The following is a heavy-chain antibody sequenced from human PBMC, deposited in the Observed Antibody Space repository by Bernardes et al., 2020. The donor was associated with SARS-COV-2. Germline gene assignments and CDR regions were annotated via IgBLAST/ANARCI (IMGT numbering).Heavy chain of an antibody. CDR3: ARGQAHGMDV. J-gene: IGHJ6*02. Sequence: GGSLRLSCAASGFIFSSSTMNWVRQAPGMGLEWVSSISTNGDHIFYAASVKGRITISRDNAENTMFLQRNSLRDEDTAIYYCARGQAHGMDVWGQGTTVIVSS. CDR1: GFIFSSST. V-gene: IGHV3-21*01. CDR2: ISTNGDHI.